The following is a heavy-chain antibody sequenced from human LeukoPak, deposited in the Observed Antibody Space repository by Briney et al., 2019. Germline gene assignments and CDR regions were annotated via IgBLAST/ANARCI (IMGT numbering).Heavy chain of an antibody. CDR3: ATWAFYHNLDV. CDR2: IKADGSGT. V-gene: IGHV3-43*02. J-gene: IGHJ6*02. D-gene: IGHD2/OR15-2a*01. CDR1: GFTIGPYA. Sequence: QPGEALRLSCAASGFTIGPYAMYWVRHGPGRGLEWVSVIKADGSGTFYADSVRGRFTTSRDNSKNSLYLQMNSLTSEDTAFYCATWAFYHNLDVWGQGTTVIVSS.